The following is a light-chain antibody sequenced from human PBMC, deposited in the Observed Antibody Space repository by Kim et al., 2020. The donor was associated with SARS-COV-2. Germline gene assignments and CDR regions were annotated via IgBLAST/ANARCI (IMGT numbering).Light chain of an antibody. CDR2: INN. CDR1: SSNIGSNT. V-gene: IGLV1-44*01. CDR3: AAWDVSLNGWV. J-gene: IGLJ3*02. Sequence: QSVLTQPPSASGTPGQRVSISCSGSSSNIGSNTVNWYQQLPGTAPKLLIYINNQRHSGVPDRFADSKSGTSAPLAISGLQSEDEADYYCAAWDVSLNGWVFGGGTQLTVL.